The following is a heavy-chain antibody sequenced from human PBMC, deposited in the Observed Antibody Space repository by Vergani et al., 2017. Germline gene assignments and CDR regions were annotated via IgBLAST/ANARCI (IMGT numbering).Heavy chain of an antibody. V-gene: IGHV4-59*01. CDR3: ARDSNWFDP. CDR2: NSGST. CDR1: GCSITSYY. Sequence: QVQLQESGPGLVKPSETLSLTCTVSGCSITSYYWSWIRQPPGKGLEWIGNSGSTPYNPSLKSRVTISVDTSTNRFSLNLTSLTPADTAVYYCARDSNWFDPWGQGTLVTVSS. J-gene: IGHJ5*02.